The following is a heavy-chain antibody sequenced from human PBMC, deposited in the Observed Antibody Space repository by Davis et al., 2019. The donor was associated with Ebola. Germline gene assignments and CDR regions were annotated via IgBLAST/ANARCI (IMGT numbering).Heavy chain of an antibody. J-gene: IGHJ6*02. Sequence: GESLKISCVASGFTFSSYVMSWVRRAPGKGLEWVSTHGTSGDTYYADSVKGRFTISRDNSKNTVSLEMNSLRTEDTAVYFCARDRSSSGGYYYHGMDVWGQGTKVTVS. D-gene: IGHD3-10*01. CDR1: GFTFSSYV. V-gene: IGHV3-23*01. CDR2: HGTSGDT. CDR3: ARDRSSSGGYYYHGMDV.